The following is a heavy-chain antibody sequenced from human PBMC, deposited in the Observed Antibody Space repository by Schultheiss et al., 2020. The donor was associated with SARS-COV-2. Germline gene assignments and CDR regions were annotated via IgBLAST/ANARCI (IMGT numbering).Heavy chain of an antibody. CDR1: GFTFSSYD. D-gene: IGHD3-22*01. J-gene: IGHJ4*02. Sequence: GESLKISCAASGFTFSSYDMHWVRQATGKGLEWVSAIGTAGDPYYPCSVKGRFTISRDNSKNTLYLQMNSLRAEDTAVYYCAKCYDSSGYYWYYFDYWGQGTLVTVSS. CDR3: AKCYDSSGYYWYYFDY. CDR2: IGTAGDP. V-gene: IGHV3-13*05.